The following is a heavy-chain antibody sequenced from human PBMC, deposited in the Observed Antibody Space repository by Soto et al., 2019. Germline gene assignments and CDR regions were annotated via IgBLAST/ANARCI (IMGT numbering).Heavy chain of an antibody. CDR2: IIPIFGTA. D-gene: IGHD2-2*01. J-gene: IGHJ5*02. CDR1: GGTFSSYA. CDR3: ARDLSSVVVVPAAIAEHTNWFDP. V-gene: IGHV1-69*06. Sequence: GASVKVSCKASGGTFSSYAISWVRQAPGQGLEWMGGIIPIFGTANYAQKLQGRVTITADKSTSTAYMELSSLRSEDTAVYYCARDLSSVVVVPAAIAEHTNWFDPWGQGTLVTVSS.